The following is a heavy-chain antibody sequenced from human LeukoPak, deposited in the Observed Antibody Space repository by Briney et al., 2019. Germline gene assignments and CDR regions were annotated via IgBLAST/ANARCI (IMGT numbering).Heavy chain of an antibody. J-gene: IGHJ2*01. V-gene: IGHV4-59*01. CDR3: ARDLYSSSFWYFDL. Sequence: PSETLSLTCTVSGGSISSYYWSWIRQPPGKGLEWIGYIYYSGSTNYNPPLKSRVTISVDTSKNQFSLKLSSVTAADTAVYYCARDLYSSSFWYFDLWGRGTLVTVSS. D-gene: IGHD6-13*01. CDR1: GGSISSYY. CDR2: IYYSGST.